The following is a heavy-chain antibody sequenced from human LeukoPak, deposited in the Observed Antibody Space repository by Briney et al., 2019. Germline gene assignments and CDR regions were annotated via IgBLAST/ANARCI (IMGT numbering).Heavy chain of an antibody. D-gene: IGHD1-26*01. J-gene: IGHJ4*02. CDR3: ARDLGSPAGVDY. Sequence: GGSLRLSCAASGFTVSSNYMSWVRQAPGKGLEWVSVIYSGGSTYYADSVKGRFTISRDNSKNTLYLQMNSLRAEDTAVYYCARDLGSPAGVDYWGLGTLVTVSS. CDR1: GFTVSSNY. V-gene: IGHV3-66*02. CDR2: IYSGGST.